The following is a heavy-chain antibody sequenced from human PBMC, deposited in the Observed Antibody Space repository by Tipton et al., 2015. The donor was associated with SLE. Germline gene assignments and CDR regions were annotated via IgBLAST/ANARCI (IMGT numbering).Heavy chain of an antibody. Sequence: TLSLTCTVSGDSISSYYWNWIRQPPGKGLEWIGYIFYSGSTNYNPSLKSRVTISVDTSKNQFSLNLSSVTAADTAVYYCARNGYSSSWFYFDSWGQGTLVTVSS. CDR2: IFYSGST. CDR3: ARNGYSSSWFYFDS. V-gene: IGHV4-59*01. D-gene: IGHD6-13*01. CDR1: GDSISSYY. J-gene: IGHJ4*02.